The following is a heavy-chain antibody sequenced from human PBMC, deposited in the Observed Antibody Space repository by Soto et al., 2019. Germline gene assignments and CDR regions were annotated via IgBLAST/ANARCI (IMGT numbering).Heavy chain of an antibody. CDR1: GYAFTGYY. J-gene: IGHJ4*02. Sequence: ASVKFSCKSSGYAFTGYYIHWVRQAPGQGLEWMGWFNPNSGDTNYAQKFQGRVTMTRDTSFSTAYMELSSLRSDDTAVYYCATRYSYVHFWGQGTLVTVSS. V-gene: IGHV1-2*02. CDR3: ATRYSYVHF. CDR2: FNPNSGDT. D-gene: IGHD5-18*01.